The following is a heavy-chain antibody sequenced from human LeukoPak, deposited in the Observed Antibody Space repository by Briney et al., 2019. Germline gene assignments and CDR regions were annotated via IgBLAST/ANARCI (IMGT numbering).Heavy chain of an antibody. CDR1: GGSISRSGHY. CDR3: ARSATVTTGYFDY. D-gene: IGHD4-17*01. J-gene: IGHJ4*02. CDR2: IYYSGST. Sequence: KTSETLSLTCTVSGGSISRSGHYWGWIRQPPGKGLEWIGSIYYSGSTYYNPSLKVRVTISVDTAKNQFSLKLSSVTASDTAVYYCARSATVTTGYFDYWGQGNLVTASS. V-gene: IGHV4-39*07.